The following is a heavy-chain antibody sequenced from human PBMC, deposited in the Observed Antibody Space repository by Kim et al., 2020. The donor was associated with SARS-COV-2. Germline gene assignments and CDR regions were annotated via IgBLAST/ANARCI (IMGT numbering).Heavy chain of an antibody. D-gene: IGHD1-20*01. Sequence: GGSLRLSCAASGFTLSNYNINWVRQAPGKGLEWVAHISDRGSTIYYADSVKGRFTIFRYNAKDSLYLQMNSLRDEDTAVYYCARLGIQSYYYCYGMDVWGPGTTVTVSS. CDR1: GFTLSNYN. J-gene: IGHJ6*02. V-gene: IGHV3-48*02. CDR2: ISDRGSTI. CDR3: ARLGIQSYYYCYGMDV.